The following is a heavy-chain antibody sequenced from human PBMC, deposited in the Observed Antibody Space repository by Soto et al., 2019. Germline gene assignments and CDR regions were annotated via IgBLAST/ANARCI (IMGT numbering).Heavy chain of an antibody. J-gene: IGHJ3*02. CDR1: GGSISSYY. D-gene: IGHD3-22*01. CDR2: IYYSGST. CDR3: ARDGITMIAGGAFDI. V-gene: IGHV4-59*01. Sequence: ETLSLTCTVSGGSISSYYWSWIRQPPGKGLEWIGYIYYSGSTNYNPSLKSRVTISVDTSKNQFSLKLSSVTAADTAVYYCARDGITMIAGGAFDIWGQGTMVTVSS.